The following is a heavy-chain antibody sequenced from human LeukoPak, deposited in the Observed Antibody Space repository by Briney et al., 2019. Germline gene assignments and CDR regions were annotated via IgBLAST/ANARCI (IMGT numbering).Heavy chain of an antibody. Sequence: GGSLRLSCAASGFTFSDYYMSWIRQAPGKGLEWVSYISSSGSTIYYADSVKGRFTISRDNAKNSLYLQMNSLGAEDTAVYYCARDSYYSRRSGTDAFDIWGQGTMVTVSS. J-gene: IGHJ3*02. D-gene: IGHD3-10*01. CDR3: ARDSYYSRRSGTDAFDI. CDR2: ISSSGSTI. CDR1: GFTFSDYY. V-gene: IGHV3-11*01.